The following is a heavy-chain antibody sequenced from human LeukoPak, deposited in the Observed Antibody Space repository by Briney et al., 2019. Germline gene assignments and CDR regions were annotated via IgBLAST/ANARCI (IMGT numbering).Heavy chain of an antibody. J-gene: IGHJ5*02. CDR1: GYTFSSHY. CDR2: INARDGRT. D-gene: IGHD2-2*01. Sequence: ASVKVSCKASGYTFSSHYMHWVRQAPGQGLEWMGIINARDGRTTYAQEFQGRVTMTRDTSTGTVYMELSSLKPEDTAVYYCARDSSLVRAWWFDPWGQGTLVPVSS. V-gene: IGHV1-46*01. CDR3: ARDSSLVRAWWFDP.